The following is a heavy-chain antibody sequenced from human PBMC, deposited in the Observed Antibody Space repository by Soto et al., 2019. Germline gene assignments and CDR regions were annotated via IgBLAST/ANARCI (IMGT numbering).Heavy chain of an antibody. CDR1: GGNSINHC. D-gene: IGHD2-2*01. J-gene: IGHJ5*02. V-gene: IGHV4-59*08. CDR2: IYYTGST. CDR3: ARHWAPLYIEGSTSRHNWFDP. Sequence: LVPMCLRRTVVGGNSINHCWRWIRKKTGKGLEWIGYIYYTGSTNYNPSLKSRVTISVDTSKNQFSLKLSSVTAADTAVYYCARHWAPLYIEGSTSRHNWFDPWGQGTLVTVS.